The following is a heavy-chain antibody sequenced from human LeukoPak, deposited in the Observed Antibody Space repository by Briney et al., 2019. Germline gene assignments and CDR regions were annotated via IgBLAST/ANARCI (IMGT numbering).Heavy chain of an antibody. D-gene: IGHD4-11*01. CDR1: GFIYSHYG. Sequence: GGSLRLSCAASGFIYSHYGMHWVRQAPGKGLEWVAVIWSDGSNRFYAGSVKGRFTISRDNSQNTLFLQMNSLRAENTAMYYXXXXXQRGFDYSNSLEYWGHGTLVTVSS. V-gene: IGHV3-33*01. CDR3: XXXXQRGFDYSNSLEY. CDR2: IWSDGSNR. J-gene: IGHJ4*01.